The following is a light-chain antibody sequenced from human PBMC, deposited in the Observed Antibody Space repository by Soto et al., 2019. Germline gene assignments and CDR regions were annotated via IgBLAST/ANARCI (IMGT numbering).Light chain of an antibody. V-gene: IGLV2-23*02. CDR3: CAYASSSTFYV. Sequence: QSALTQPASVSGSPGQSITISCTGTSSDVGTYNLVSWYQQHPGKAPKLTIYEVSKRPSGVSNRFSGSKSGNTASLTISGLQAEDEADYYCCAYASSSTFYVFGTGTQLTVL. CDR1: SSDVGTYNL. J-gene: IGLJ1*01. CDR2: EVS.